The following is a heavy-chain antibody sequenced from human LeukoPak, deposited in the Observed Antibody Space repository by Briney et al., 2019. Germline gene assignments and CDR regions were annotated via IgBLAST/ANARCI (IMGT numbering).Heavy chain of an antibody. CDR3: AKDKKCSTSCPDDYYYYMDV. V-gene: IGHV3-20*04. CDR2: INWNGGST. Sequence: GGSLRLSCAASGFTFDDYGMSWVRQAPGKGLEWVSGINWNGGSTGYADSVKGRFTISRDNAKNSLYLQMNSLRAEDTAVYYCAKDKKCSTSCPDDYYYYMDVWGKGTTVTISS. CDR1: GFTFDDYG. J-gene: IGHJ6*03. D-gene: IGHD2-2*01.